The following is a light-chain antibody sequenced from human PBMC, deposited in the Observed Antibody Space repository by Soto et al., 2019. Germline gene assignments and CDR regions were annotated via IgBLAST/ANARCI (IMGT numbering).Light chain of an antibody. V-gene: IGKV3-11*01. Sequence: IVLTQSPGTLSLSPGERATLSCRASPSVTNFLAWYQQKPGQAPRLPIYGAFNRATGIPARFSGSGSGTDFTLTISSLEPEDSAVYYCQQRNVWPPVTFGQGTRLEIK. CDR1: PSVTNF. J-gene: IGKJ5*01. CDR3: QQRNVWPPVT. CDR2: GAF.